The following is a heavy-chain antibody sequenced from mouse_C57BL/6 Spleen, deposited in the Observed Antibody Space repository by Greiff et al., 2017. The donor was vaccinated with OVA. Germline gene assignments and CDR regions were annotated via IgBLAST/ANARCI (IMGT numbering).Heavy chain of an antibody. Sequence: QIQLQQSGAELVMPGASVKLSCKASGYTFTSYWMHWVKQRPGQGLEWIGEIDPSDSYTNYNHKFKGKSTLTVDKSSSTAYMQLSSLTSEDSAVYYCARGTTVYFDYWGQGTTLTVSS. D-gene: IGHD1-1*01. V-gene: IGHV1-69*01. CDR1: GYTFTSYW. J-gene: IGHJ2*01. CDR3: ARGTTVYFDY. CDR2: IDPSDSYT.